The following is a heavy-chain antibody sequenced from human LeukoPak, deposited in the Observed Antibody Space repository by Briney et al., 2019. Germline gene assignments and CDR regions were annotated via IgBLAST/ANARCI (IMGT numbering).Heavy chain of an antibody. V-gene: IGHV3-30*04. J-gene: IGHJ3*02. Sequence: PGGSLRLSCAASGFNFRTYAFPWVRQAPGKGPEWMAFITYDGSNTYYADSVKGRFTLSRDNSKDTLYLQMNSLRAADTAVYYCARPGGYAFDIWGQGTMVTVSS. CDR3: ARPGGYAFDI. CDR2: ITYDGSNT. D-gene: IGHD3-10*01. CDR1: GFNFRTYA.